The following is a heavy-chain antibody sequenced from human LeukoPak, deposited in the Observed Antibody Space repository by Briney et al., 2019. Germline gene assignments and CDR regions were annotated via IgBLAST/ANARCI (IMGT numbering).Heavy chain of an antibody. J-gene: IGHJ4*02. Sequence: GASVKVSCKASGYTFTNYYMHWVRQAPGQGLEWMGIINPSGGSTSYAQKFQGRVTMTRDTSTSTVYMELSSLRSEDTAVYYCARDVHYYDSSGPPDDIENRFDYWGQGTLVTVSS. D-gene: IGHD3-22*01. V-gene: IGHV1-46*01. CDR3: ARDVHYYDSSGPPDDIENRFDY. CDR1: GYTFTNYY. CDR2: INPSGGST.